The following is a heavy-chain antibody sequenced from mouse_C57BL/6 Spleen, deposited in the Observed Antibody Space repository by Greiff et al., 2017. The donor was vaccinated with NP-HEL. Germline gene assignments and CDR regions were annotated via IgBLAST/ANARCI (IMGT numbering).Heavy chain of an antibody. Sequence: QVQLQQSGPELVKPGASVKISCKASGYAFSSSWMNWVKQRPGKGLEWIGRIYPGDGDTNYNGKFKGKATLTADKSSSTAYMQLSSLTSEDSAVYFCARGGWFYYWGQGTTLTVSS. J-gene: IGHJ2*01. CDR3: ARGGWFYY. V-gene: IGHV1-82*01. D-gene: IGHD2-3*01. CDR2: IYPGDGDT. CDR1: GYAFSSSW.